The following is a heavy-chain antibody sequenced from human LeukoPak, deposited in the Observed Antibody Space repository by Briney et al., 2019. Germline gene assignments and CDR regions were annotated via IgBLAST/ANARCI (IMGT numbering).Heavy chain of an antibody. CDR3: AKVMKGSERLTMVRGVIIKTAGLYYMDV. CDR1: GLNFSSYW. J-gene: IGHJ6*03. V-gene: IGHV3-74*01. D-gene: IGHD3-10*01. CDR2: INYGGTTT. Sequence: GGSLRLSCAASGLNFSSYWMHWVRQAPGKGLVWISRINYGGTTTSYADSVKGRFTISRDNAKNTLYLQMNSLRAEDTAVYYCAKVMKGSERLTMVRGVIIKTAGLYYMDVWGKGTTVTVSS.